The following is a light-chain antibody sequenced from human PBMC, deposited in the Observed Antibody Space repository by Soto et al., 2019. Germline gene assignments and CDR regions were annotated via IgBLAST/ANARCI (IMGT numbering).Light chain of an antibody. J-gene: IGKJ1*01. CDR1: QSVSSSY. CDR2: GAS. CDR3: QQYGSAPTWT. Sequence: EIVLTQSPGTLSLCPGERATLSCRASQSVSSSYLAWYQQKPGQAPRLLIYGASSRATGIPDRFSGSGSGTDFTLTISRLEPEDFAVYYCQQYGSAPTWTFGQGTKVAIK. V-gene: IGKV3-20*01.